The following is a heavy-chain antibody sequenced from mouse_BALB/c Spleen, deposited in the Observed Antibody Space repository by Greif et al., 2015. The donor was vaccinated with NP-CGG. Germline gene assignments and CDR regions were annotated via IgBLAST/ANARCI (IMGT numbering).Heavy chain of an antibody. CDR1: GFNIKDTY. J-gene: IGHJ3*01. D-gene: IGHD4-1*01. V-gene: IGHV14-3*02. Sequence: LVESGAELVKPGASVKLSCTASGFNIKDTYMHWVKQRPEQGLEWIGRIDPANGNTKYDPKFQGKATITADTSSNTAYLQLSSLTSEDTAVYYCARLGRIAYWGQGTLVTVSA. CDR2: IDPANGNT. CDR3: ARLGRIAY.